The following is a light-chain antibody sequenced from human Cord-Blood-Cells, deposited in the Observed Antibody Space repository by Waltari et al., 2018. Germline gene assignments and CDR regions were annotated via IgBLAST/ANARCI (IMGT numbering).Light chain of an antibody. Sequence: QSALTPHASGSGSRGPEMTITSTGTSSDARGYKYVPWYQQHPGKAPKLMIYEVSNRPSVFSNRFSGSKSGNTASLTISGLQAEDEADYYCSSYTSSSTLVFGGGTKLTVL. V-gene: IGLV2-14*01. J-gene: IGLJ3*02. CDR3: SSYTSSSTLV. CDR1: SSDARGYKY. CDR2: EVS.